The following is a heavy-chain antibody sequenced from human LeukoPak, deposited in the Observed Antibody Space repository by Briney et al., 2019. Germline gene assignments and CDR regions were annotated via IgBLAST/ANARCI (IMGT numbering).Heavy chain of an antibody. CDR3: ARGGVNIDY. D-gene: IGHD3-10*01. CDR1: GGSISSYY. V-gene: IGHV4-59*01. J-gene: IGHJ4*02. Sequence: SSETLSLTCIVSGGSISSYYWSWIRQPPGKGPEWLGYIYYSGSTNYNPSLKSRVTISVDTSKNQFSLKLSSVTAADTAVYFCARGGVNIDYWGQGTLVTVSS. CDR2: IYYSGST.